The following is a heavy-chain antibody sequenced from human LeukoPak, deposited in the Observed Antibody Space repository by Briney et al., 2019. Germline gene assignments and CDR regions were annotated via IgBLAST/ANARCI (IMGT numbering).Heavy chain of an antibody. CDR3: AKQYSSSSGVFDY. CDR1: GGSISSYY. J-gene: IGHJ4*02. D-gene: IGHD6-13*01. V-gene: IGHV4-59*08. Sequence: SESLSLTCTVSGGSISSYYWSWIRQPPGKGLEWIGSIHYSESTTYNPSLKSRVTISVDTSKNQFSLKLSSVTAADTAVYYCAKQYSSSSGVFDYWGQGTLVTVSS. CDR2: IHYSEST.